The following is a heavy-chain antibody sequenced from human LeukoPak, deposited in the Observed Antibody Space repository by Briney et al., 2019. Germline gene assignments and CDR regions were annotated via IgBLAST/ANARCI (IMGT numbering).Heavy chain of an antibody. Sequence: GGSLRLSCAASGFSFSSYGMHWVRQAPGKGLEWVALIWYDGSNKYYADSVRGRFTISRDDSKNTVYLQMNSLRADDTAVYYCARVHPAYSSTWLDKNWFDPWAREPWSPSPQ. CDR2: IWYDGSNK. D-gene: IGHD6-13*01. V-gene: IGHV3-33*01. J-gene: IGHJ5*02. CDR1: GFSFSSYG. CDR3: ARVHPAYSSTWLDKNWFDP.